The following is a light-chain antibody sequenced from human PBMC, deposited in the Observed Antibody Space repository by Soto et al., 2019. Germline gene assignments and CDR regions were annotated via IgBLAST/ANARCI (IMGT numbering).Light chain of an antibody. CDR2: AAS. CDR3: QQSYSSPWT. Sequence: DIQMTQSPSSLSASVGDRVTITCRASLTITNYLNWYQQKPGRAPKLLIYAASSLQGGVPSRFSGSGSGTDFTLTISSLQSEDFATYFCQQSYSSPWTFGQGTNVEIK. V-gene: IGKV1-39*01. CDR1: LTITNY. J-gene: IGKJ1*01.